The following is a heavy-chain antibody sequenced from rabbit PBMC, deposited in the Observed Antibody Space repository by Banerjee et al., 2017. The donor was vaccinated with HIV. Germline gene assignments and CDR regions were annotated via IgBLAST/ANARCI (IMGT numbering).Heavy chain of an antibody. CDR3: ARDPADVGAGGEMGSL. CDR1: GFSFSSSYY. Sequence: QEQLEESGGDLVKPEGSLTLTCTASGFSFSSSYYMCWVRQAPGKGLEWIACIYGGSSGDTYYASCSKGRFTVSKTSSTTVTLQMTSLTAADTATYFCARDPADVGAGGEMGSLWGPGTLVTVS. V-gene: IGHV1S45*01. D-gene: IGHD4-2*01. CDR2: IYGGSSGDT. J-gene: IGHJ6*01.